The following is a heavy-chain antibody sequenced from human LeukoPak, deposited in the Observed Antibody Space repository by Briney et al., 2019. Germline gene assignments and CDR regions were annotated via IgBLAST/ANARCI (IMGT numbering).Heavy chain of an antibody. CDR3: ARARDIVPPGSY. CDR2: ISYDGSNE. Sequence: PGRSLRLSCAASGFTFSSYTMHWVRRAPGKGLEWVALISYDGSNEYYADSVKGRFTISRDNSKNTLYLQMNSLRAEDTAVYYCARARDIVPPGSYWGQGTLVTVSS. D-gene: IGHD2-8*01. J-gene: IGHJ4*02. V-gene: IGHV3-30*04. CDR1: GFTFSSYT.